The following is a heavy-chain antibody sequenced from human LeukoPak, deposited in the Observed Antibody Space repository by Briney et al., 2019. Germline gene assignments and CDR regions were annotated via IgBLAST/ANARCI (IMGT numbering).Heavy chain of an antibody. D-gene: IGHD6-13*01. Sequence: SETLSLTCTVSGGSISGYYWSWIRQPPGKGLDWIAFVSYSGRTNYNPSLKNRVTISRDTSKNQLSLKLSSVTAADTAVYYCARDRGSAGGFDFWGQGALVTVSS. CDR1: GGSISGYY. CDR2: VSYSGRT. CDR3: ARDRGSAGGFDF. V-gene: IGHV4-59*01. J-gene: IGHJ4*02.